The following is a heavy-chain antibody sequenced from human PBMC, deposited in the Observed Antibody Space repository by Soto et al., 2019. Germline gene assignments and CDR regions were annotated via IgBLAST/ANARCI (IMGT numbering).Heavy chain of an antibody. CDR2: VYYSGSS. D-gene: IGHD2-2*01. Sequence: SETLSLTXTVSRDSIGGGASFWSRMRQPPGKGLEWIANVYYSGSSYYNPSLKSRLTISVDTTKNQFSLQLKSMTAADTAVYYCAKLSCTSSTCYFPGWFDPWGQGTLVTVSS. J-gene: IGHJ5*02. CDR3: AKLSCTSSTCYFPGWFDP. V-gene: IGHV4-31*02. CDR1: RDSIGGGASF.